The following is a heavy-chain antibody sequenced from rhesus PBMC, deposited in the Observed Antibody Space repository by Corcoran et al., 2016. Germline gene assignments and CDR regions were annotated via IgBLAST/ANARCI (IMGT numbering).Heavy chain of an antibody. D-gene: IGHD1-14*01. Sequence: QVQLQESGPGLVKPSETLSLPCAVSGGSTSSVYWLTWILPPPGKGLELIGYIYGGSTSTNYNPSLKSRVSISKDTSKNQFSLKVSSVTVADTAVYYCARKIAGATISTFDYWGQGVLVTVSS. CDR2: IYGGSTST. CDR3: ARKIAGATISTFDY. J-gene: IGHJ4*01. V-gene: IGHV4S10*01. CDR1: GGSTSSVYW.